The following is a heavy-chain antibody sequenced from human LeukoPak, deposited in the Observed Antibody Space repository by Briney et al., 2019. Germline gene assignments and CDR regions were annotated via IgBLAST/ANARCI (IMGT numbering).Heavy chain of an antibody. CDR1: GFTFSSYS. Sequence: PGGSLRLSCAASGFTFSSYSMNWVRQAPGKGLEWVSSISSSSSYIYYADSVKGRFTISRDNAKNSLYLQMNSLSAEDTAVYYCAREDRYYYGSGSLDYFDYWGQGTLVTVSS. CDR3: AREDRYYYGSGSLDYFDY. V-gene: IGHV3-21*01. CDR2: ISSSSSYI. D-gene: IGHD3-10*01. J-gene: IGHJ4*02.